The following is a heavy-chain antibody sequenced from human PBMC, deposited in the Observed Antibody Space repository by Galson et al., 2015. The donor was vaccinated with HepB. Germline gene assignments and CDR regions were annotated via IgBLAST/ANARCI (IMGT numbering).Heavy chain of an antibody. D-gene: IGHD3-10*01. V-gene: IGHV3-74*01. Sequence: SLRLSCAASGFTFRDYWMHWVRQVPGKGPVWVSRINREGSSTDYADSVKGRFTISRDNAKSTLYLRMSSLRAEDTAVYYCAREGYYYGSGSYSGMDVWGQGTTVTVSS. CDR2: INREGSST. J-gene: IGHJ6*02. CDR3: AREGYYYGSGSYSGMDV. CDR1: GFTFRDYW.